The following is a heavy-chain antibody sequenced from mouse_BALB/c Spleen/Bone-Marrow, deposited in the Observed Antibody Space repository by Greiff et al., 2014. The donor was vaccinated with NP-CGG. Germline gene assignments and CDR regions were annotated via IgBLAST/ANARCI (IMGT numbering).Heavy chain of an antibody. D-gene: IGHD1-1*01. CDR1: GYTFTTYT. J-gene: IGHJ4*01. V-gene: IGHV1-4*01. CDR2: ISPSTGFT. CDR3: ARGGFLLRSLALDY. Sequence: VQLQQSGAELARPGASVKMSCKASGYTFTTYTMHWVQQRPGQGLEWVGYISPSTGFTNYNQIFKDKATLAADKSSSTAYMQLSSLTSEDSAVYYCARGGFLLRSLALDYWGQGTSVTVSS.